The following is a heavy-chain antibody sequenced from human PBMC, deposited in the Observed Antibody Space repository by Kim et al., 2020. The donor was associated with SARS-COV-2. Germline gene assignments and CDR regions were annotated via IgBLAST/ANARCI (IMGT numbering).Heavy chain of an antibody. D-gene: IGHD1-26*01. CDR2: IYYSGST. Sequence: SETLSLTCTVSGGSISSSSYYWGWIRQPPGKGLEWIGSIYYSGSTYYNPSLKSRVTISVDTSKNQFSLKLSSVTAADTAVYYCARQRWELLPDYWGQGTLVTVSS. CDR3: ARQRWELLPDY. J-gene: IGHJ4*02. CDR1: GGSISSSSYY. V-gene: IGHV4-39*01.